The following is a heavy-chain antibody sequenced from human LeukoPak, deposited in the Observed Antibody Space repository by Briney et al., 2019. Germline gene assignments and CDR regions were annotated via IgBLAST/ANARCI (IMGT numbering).Heavy chain of an antibody. D-gene: IGHD3-10*01. CDR2: ISCDGSNK. CDR1: GLTFSRYT. V-gene: IGHV3-30-3*01. CDR3: AREGWDGSGSLDY. Sequence: GGSLRLSCAGSGLTFSRYTMHWVRQAPGKGLEWVAIISCDGSNKHYADSVKGRLTISRDNSKNTLSLQMNSLRAEDTAVYYCAREGWDGSGSLDYWGQGTLVTVSS. J-gene: IGHJ4*02.